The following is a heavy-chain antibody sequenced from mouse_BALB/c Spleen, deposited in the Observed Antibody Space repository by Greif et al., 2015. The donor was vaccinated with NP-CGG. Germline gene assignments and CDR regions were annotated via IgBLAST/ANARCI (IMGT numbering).Heavy chain of an antibody. Sequence: LQESGAELVRPGTSVKVSCKASGYAFTNYLIEWVKQRPGQGLEWIGVINPGSGGTNYNEKFKGKATLTADKSSGTAYMQLSSLTSDDSAVYFCARSGYYYGSSYVFAYWGQGTLVTVSA. D-gene: IGHD1-1*01. J-gene: IGHJ3*01. V-gene: IGHV1-54*01. CDR2: INPGSGGT. CDR1: GYAFTNYL. CDR3: ARSGYYYGSSYVFAY.